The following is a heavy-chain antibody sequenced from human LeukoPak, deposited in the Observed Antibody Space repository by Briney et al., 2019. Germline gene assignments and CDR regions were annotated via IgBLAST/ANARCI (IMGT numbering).Heavy chain of an antibody. D-gene: IGHD3-10*01. CDR2: INSDGGTT. CDR1: GFTLGTYW. CDR3: ATDSYVSGSYYRLFY. Sequence: GGSLRLSCGASGFTLGTYWMHWVRQAPGKGLVWVSGINSDGGTTTYADSVKGRFTISRDNAKNTLYLQMNNPRAEDTAIYYCATDSYVSGSYYRLFYWGQGTLVTVSS. V-gene: IGHV3-74*01. J-gene: IGHJ4*02.